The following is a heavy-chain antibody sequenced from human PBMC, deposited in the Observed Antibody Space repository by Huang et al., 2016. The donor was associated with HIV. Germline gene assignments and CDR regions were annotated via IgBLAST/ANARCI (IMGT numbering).Heavy chain of an antibody. CDR1: GFTFTNYA. CDR2: ISYDGRNK. J-gene: IGHJ5*02. Sequence: QVQLVESGGGLVQPGRSLRLSCAASGFTFTNYAIHVVRQAPGKWLEWVACISYDGRNKFYADSVKGRFTISRDNSKSTLYLLMNSLRVDDTALYYCARSAVPGDGDWFDPWGQGTLVTVSS. D-gene: IGHD6-19*01. V-gene: IGHV3-30*04. CDR3: ARSAVPGDGDWFDP.